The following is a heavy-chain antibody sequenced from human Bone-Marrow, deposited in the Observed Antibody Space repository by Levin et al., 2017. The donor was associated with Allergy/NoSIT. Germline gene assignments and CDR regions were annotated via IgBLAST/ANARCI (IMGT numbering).Heavy chain of an antibody. Sequence: GGSLRLSCAASGYTFSDYAMHWVRQAPGKGLEWVAVIWSDGLQKYYLESVKGRFTISRDTSKSELFLEVNSLRDEDTAVYFCTRGGEAAGAFDLWGQGAAVTVSS. CDR2: IWSDGLQK. V-gene: IGHV3-33*01. CDR3: TRGGEAAGAFDL. CDR1: GYTFSDYA. D-gene: IGHD3-10*01. J-gene: IGHJ3*01.